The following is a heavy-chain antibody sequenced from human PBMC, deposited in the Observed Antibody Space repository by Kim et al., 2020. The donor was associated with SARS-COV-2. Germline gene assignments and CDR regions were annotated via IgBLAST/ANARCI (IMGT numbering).Heavy chain of an antibody. CDR3: ARASNYYDILTGYQYQGSNWFDP. CDR1: GGSISSYY. CDR2: IYYSGST. V-gene: IGHV4-59*13. J-gene: IGHJ5*02. D-gene: IGHD3-9*01. Sequence: SETLSLTCTVSGGSISSYYWSWIRQPPGKGLEWIGYIYYSGSTNYNPSLKSRVTISVDTSKNQFSLKLSSVTAADTAVYYCARASNYYDILTGYQYQGSNWFDPWGQGTLVTVSS.